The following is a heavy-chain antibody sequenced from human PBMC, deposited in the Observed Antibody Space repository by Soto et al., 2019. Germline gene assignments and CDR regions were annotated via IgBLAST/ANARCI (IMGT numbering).Heavy chain of an antibody. Sequence: GASVKVSCKASGYTFTDNYIHWMRQAPGQGLEWMGWINPKNGGPKYVHTFQGRVTMTRDTSLNTAYMELRSLRSDDTAVYYCARXFAVKTLLNSGSLHFDSWGQGTLVTVSS. CDR2: INPKNGGP. D-gene: IGHD1-26*01. V-gene: IGHV1-2*02. CDR1: GYTFTDNY. J-gene: IGHJ4*02. CDR3: ARXFAVKTLLNSGSLHFDS.